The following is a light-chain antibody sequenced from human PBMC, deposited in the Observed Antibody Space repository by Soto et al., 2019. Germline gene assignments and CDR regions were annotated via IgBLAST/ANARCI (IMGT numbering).Light chain of an antibody. Sequence: QSPLTQPPSASGSPGQSVTISCTGTSSDVGGYTYVSWYQQYPGRAPKLMIYEVTKRPSGVPDRFSGSKSGNTASLTVSGLQAEDEADYYGSSYAASNNFYFVFGGGTKLTVL. CDR2: EVT. CDR1: SSDVGGYTY. J-gene: IGLJ3*02. CDR3: SSYAASNNFYFV. V-gene: IGLV2-8*01.